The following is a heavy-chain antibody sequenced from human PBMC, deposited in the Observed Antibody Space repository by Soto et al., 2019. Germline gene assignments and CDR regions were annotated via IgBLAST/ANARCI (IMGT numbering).Heavy chain of an antibody. CDR3: AGDGWYIPGMDV. D-gene: IGHD2-8*02. CDR2: IYYSGST. Sequence: QVQLQESGPGLVKPSQTLSLTCTVSGGSISSGGYYWSWIRQHPGKGLEWLGYIYYSGSTYYNPSLRSRVTISADTSKNQFSRKLSSVTAADTAVYYCAGDGWYIPGMDVWGQGTTVTVSS. J-gene: IGHJ6*02. V-gene: IGHV4-31*03. CDR1: GGSISSGGYY.